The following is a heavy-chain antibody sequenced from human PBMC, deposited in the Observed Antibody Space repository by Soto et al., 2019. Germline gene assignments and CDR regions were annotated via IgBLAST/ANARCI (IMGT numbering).Heavy chain of an antibody. CDR3: ARASFYYDSSGYAVGWFDP. J-gene: IGHJ5*02. Sequence: SETLSLTCTVSGGSVSSGAYYWSWIRQPPGKGLEWIGHISHSGTTKYNPSLKGPVTISLGTAKNQFSLKVPSVTAADTAMYYCARASFYYDSSGYAVGWFDPWGQGTRVTVSS. CDR2: ISHSGTT. V-gene: IGHV4-61*08. CDR1: GGSVSSGAYY. D-gene: IGHD3-22*01.